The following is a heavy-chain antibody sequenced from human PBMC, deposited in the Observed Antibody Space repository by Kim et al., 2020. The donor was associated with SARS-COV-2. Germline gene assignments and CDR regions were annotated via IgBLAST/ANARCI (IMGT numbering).Heavy chain of an antibody. CDR2: INTNTGNP. D-gene: IGHD3-22*01. CDR1: GYTFTSYA. Sequence: ASVKVSCKASGYTFTSYAMNWVRQAPGQGLEWMGWINTNTGNPTYAQGFTGRFVFSLDTSVSTAYLQISSLKAEDTAVYYCARDTVYYYDSSGYYTAHAFDSWGQGTMVTVSS. CDR3: ARDTVYYYDSSGYYTAHAFDS. J-gene: IGHJ3*02. V-gene: IGHV7-4-1*02.